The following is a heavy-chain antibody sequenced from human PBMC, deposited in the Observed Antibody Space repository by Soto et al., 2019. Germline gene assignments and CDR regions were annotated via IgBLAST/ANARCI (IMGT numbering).Heavy chain of an antibody. J-gene: IGHJ4*02. CDR1: GYSFPSFG. Sequence: QVQLVQSGAEVKKPGASVKVSCEVSGYSFPSFGINWVRQAPGQGLEWVGWVSPDNHNTNYAQNLQHRVSLTTDTSTTPATWELRDFKLAERACFYWARVRLGDAFIYWGQGTLFTV. V-gene: IGHV1-18*01. CDR3: ARVRLGDAFIY. D-gene: IGHD2-21*02. CDR2: VSPDNHNT.